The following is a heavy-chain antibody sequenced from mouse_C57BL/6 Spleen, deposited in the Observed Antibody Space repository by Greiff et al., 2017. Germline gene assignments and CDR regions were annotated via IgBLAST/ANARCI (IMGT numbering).Heavy chain of an antibody. CDR2: IYPSDSET. J-gene: IGHJ2*01. V-gene: IGHV1-61*01. CDR3: ARNDAGSSGY. Sequence: QVQLQQSGAELVRPGSSVKLSCKASGYTFTSYWMDWVKQRPGQGLEWIGNIYPSDSETHYNQKFKDKATLTVDKSSSTAYMQLSSLTSEDSAVYYCARNDAGSSGYWGQGTTLTVSS. D-gene: IGHD1-1*01. CDR1: GYTFTSYW.